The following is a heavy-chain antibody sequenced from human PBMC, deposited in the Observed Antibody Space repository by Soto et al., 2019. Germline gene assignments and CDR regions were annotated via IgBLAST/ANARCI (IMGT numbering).Heavy chain of an antibody. V-gene: IGHV4-31*03. J-gene: IGHJ5*02. Sequence: SETLSLTCTVSGGSISSGGYYWNWIRQHPGKGLEWIGYIYYSGSTYYNPFLKSRVTISVDTSKNQFSLKLSSVTAADTAVYYCARDLGEAVAGIGLNGVNWFDPWGQGTLVTVSS. CDR1: GGSISSGGYY. CDR3: ARDLGEAVAGIGLNGVNWFDP. CDR2: IYYSGST. D-gene: IGHD6-19*01.